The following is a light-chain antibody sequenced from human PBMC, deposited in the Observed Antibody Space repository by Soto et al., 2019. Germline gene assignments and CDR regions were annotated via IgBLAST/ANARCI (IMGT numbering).Light chain of an antibody. CDR1: QSVSSSN. CDR3: QQYGSSPVS. J-gene: IGKJ2*03. V-gene: IGKV3-20*01. CDR2: GAS. Sequence: EIVLTQSPGTLSLSPGERATLSCRASQSVSSSNLAWYQHKPGQPPRLVMYGASSRATGIPDRFSGSGSGTDFTLIIARLEPEDFAIYYWQQYGSSPVSFGQGTKLEIK.